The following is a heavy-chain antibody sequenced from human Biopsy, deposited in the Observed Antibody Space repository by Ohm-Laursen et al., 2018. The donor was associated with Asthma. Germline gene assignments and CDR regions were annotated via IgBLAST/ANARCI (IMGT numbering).Heavy chain of an antibody. Sequence: TLSLTCTVSGGSLTPTSHYWAWIRQAPGKGLVWIGYISYGGKPSYNPSLKNRVTISRDTSRNQFSLRLTSVTAADTAVYFCARRITIFGVVQKDHGMDAWGQGTTVIVSS. V-gene: IGHV4-39*01. D-gene: IGHD3-3*01. CDR3: ARRITIFGVVQKDHGMDA. CDR1: GGSLTPTSHY. J-gene: IGHJ6*02. CDR2: ISYGGKP.